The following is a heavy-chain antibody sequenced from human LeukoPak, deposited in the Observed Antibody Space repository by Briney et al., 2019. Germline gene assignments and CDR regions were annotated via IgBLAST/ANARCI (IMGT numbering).Heavy chain of an antibody. CDR1: GFTFSAFN. J-gene: IGHJ4*02. Sequence: AGGSLRLSCAASGFTFSAFNMNWVRRTPGKGLEWVSSITTSSSHIFYADSVRGRFTISRDNSKNTLFLQMNSLRAEDTAVYYCAKLDSITMIVVVKSFDYWGQGTLVTVSS. V-gene: IGHV3-21*04. CDR3: AKLDSITMIVVVKSFDY. D-gene: IGHD3-22*01. CDR2: ITTSSSHI.